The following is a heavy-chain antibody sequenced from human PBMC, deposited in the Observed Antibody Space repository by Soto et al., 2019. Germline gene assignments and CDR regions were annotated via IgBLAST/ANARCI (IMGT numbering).Heavy chain of an antibody. CDR1: GFSISTYA. CDR2: ISYNGNNK. Sequence: QGQLVESGRGVVQPGRSLRLSCAASGFSISTYALHWVRQAPGKGPEWVAIISYNGNNKHYADSVKGRFTISRDNSKNTVDLQMNSLRVEDTAMYYCARRSFPYSGSPLEPWSDALDIWGQGTMVTVSS. CDR3: ARRSFPYSGSPLEPWSDALDI. V-gene: IGHV3-30*04. D-gene: IGHD1-26*01. J-gene: IGHJ3*02.